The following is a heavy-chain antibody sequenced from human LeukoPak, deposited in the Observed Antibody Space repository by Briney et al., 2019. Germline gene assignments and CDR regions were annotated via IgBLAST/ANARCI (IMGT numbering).Heavy chain of an antibody. CDR2: IYPGDSDT. Sequence: PGGSLRLSCTGSGYSFSSYWIGWVRQMPGKRLVWMWSIYPGDSDTRYSPSFKGQVTISADKSINTAYLQWTSLKAPEPAVFSWARHSCTNGVRYILDAFASASQPTTLTVSS. CDR3: ARHSCTNGVRYILDAFAS. J-gene: IGHJ3*02. CDR1: GYSFSSYW. D-gene: IGHD2-8*01. V-gene: IGHV5-51*01.